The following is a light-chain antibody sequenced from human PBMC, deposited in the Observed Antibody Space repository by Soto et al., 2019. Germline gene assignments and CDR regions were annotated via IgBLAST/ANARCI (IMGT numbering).Light chain of an antibody. CDR3: QQYNSYWT. J-gene: IGKJ1*01. CDR1: ESISSW. CDR2: DAS. V-gene: IGKV1-5*01. Sequence: DIQKTQSPSTLPASVGDRVTITCRASESISSWLAWYQQKPGKAPKLLIYDASSLESGVPSRFSGSGSGTEFTLTISSLQPDDFATYYCQQYNSYWTFGQGTKVDI.